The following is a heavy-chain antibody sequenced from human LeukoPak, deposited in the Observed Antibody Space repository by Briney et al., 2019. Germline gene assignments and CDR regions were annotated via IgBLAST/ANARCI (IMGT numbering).Heavy chain of an antibody. CDR2: ISPTSGGT. CDR3: AREAYASGSFRTDYYYMDV. Sequence: ASVKVSCMASGYTFTGYYMHWVRQAPGQGLEWMGWISPTSGGTNYAQKFQGRVTMTRDTSISTAYMELSRLRSDDTAVYYCAREAYASGSFRTDYYYMDVWGKGTTVTISS. D-gene: IGHD3-10*01. CDR1: GYTFTGYY. V-gene: IGHV1-2*02. J-gene: IGHJ6*03.